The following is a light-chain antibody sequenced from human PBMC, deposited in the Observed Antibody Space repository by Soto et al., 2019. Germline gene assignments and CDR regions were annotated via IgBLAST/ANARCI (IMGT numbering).Light chain of an antibody. Sequence: QSVLTQPPSVSEAPRQRVTISCSGSRANIGNNAVNLYQQLPGKAPKLLIYYDDLLSSGVSDRFSGSKSGTSASLAISGLQSEDEADYYCAVWDDNLNGVVFGGGTKVTVL. CDR2: YDD. CDR3: AVWDDNLNGVV. J-gene: IGLJ2*01. V-gene: IGLV1-36*01. CDR1: RANIGNNA.